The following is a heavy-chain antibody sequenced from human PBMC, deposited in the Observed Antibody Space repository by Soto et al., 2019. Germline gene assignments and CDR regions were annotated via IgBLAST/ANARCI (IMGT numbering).Heavy chain of an antibody. J-gene: IGHJ6*02. Sequence: GGSLRLSCAASGFTFSDYYMSWIRQAPGKGLEWVSYISSSGSTIYYADSVKGRFTISRDNAKNSLYLQMNSLRAEDTAVYHCARDDQYSSSSLIYYYYGMDVWGQGTTVTVSS. V-gene: IGHV3-11*01. CDR2: ISSSGSTI. CDR1: GFTFSDYY. CDR3: ARDDQYSSSSLIYYYYGMDV. D-gene: IGHD6-6*01.